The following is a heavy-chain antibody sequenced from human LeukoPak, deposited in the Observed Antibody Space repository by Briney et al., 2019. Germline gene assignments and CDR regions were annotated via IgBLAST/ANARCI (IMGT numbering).Heavy chain of an antibody. CDR2: ISWNSGSI. CDR1: GFTFDDYA. Sequence: PGGSLRLSCAASGFTFDDYAMHWVRQAPGKGLEWVSGISWNSGSIGYADSVKGRFTISRDNAKNSLYLQMNSLRAEDVALYYCAKARGAVLLWFGETGSALDVWGKGTTVTVSS. D-gene: IGHD3-10*01. CDR3: AKARGAVLLWFGETGSALDV. J-gene: IGHJ6*04. V-gene: IGHV3-9*03.